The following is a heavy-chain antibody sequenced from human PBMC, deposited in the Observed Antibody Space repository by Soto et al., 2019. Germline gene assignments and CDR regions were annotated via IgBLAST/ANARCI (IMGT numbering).Heavy chain of an antibody. V-gene: IGHV1-18*01. CDR2: ISAYNGNT. Sequence: QVQLVQSGAEVKKPGASVKVSCKASGYTFTSYGISWVRQAPGQGLEWMGWISAYNGNTKYAQKVQGRVTMTTDTATSTDYMELRSVTSDDTAAYYCARDLAAGMIDYWGQGTLVTVSS. D-gene: IGHD6-13*01. CDR3: ARDLAAGMIDY. J-gene: IGHJ4*02. CDR1: GYTFTSYG.